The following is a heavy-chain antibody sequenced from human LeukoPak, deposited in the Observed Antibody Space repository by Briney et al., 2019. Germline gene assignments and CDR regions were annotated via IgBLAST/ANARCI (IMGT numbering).Heavy chain of an antibody. Sequence: GASVKVSCKASGYTFTSYGISWVRQAPGQGLEWMGWISAYNGNTNYAQKLQGRVTMTTDTSTSTAYMELRSLRSDDTDVYYCARVRWFGEFRDNWFDPWGQGTLVTVSS. CDR3: ARVRWFGEFRDNWFDP. CDR2: ISAYNGNT. D-gene: IGHD3-10*01. J-gene: IGHJ5*02. CDR1: GYTFTSYG. V-gene: IGHV1-18*01.